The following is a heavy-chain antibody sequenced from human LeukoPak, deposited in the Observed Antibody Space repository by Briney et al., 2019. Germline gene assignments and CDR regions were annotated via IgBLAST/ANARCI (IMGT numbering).Heavy chain of an antibody. V-gene: IGHV3-15*01. CDR2: IKSKTDGGTT. CDR3: TTDDCARPWLVPHPCGY. D-gene: IGHD6-19*01. CDR1: GFTFSNAW. Sequence: PGGSLRLSCAASGFTFSNAWMSWVRQAPGKGLEWVGRIKSKTDGGTTDYAAPVKGRFTISRDDSKNTLYLQMNSLKTEDTAVYYCTTDDCARPWLVPHPCGYWGQGTLVTVSS. J-gene: IGHJ4*02.